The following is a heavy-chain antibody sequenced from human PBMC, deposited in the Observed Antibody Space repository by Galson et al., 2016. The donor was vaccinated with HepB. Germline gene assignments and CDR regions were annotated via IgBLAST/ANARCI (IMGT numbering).Heavy chain of an antibody. D-gene: IGHD3-9*01. CDR1: GLSLRTSGMS. CDR2: INWDDDK. Sequence: PALVKPTQTLTLTCTFSGLSLRTSGMSVSWVRQPPGKALEWLAVINWDDDKYYSTSLKTRLTISKDTSKNQVVLTVTNLDPVDTGTYYCARTGYNILERYYCGLDVWGQGTTVTVAS. J-gene: IGHJ6*02. CDR3: ARTGYNILERYYCGLDV. V-gene: IGHV2-70*20.